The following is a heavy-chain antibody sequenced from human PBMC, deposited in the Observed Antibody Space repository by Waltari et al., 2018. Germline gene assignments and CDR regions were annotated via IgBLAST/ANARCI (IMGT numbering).Heavy chain of an antibody. CDR3: ARVPGNYDFWYFDY. V-gene: IGHV1-46*01. CDR2: INPSADST. D-gene: IGHD3-3*01. J-gene: IGHJ4*02. Sequence: QVQLVQSGAEVKKPGASVRVSCKASGYTFTSYHMHWVRQAPGQGLEGMGVINPSADSTNYAQKFQDRVTMTRDTSTSTVYMDLSSLSSEDTAVYYCARVPGNYDFWYFDYWGQGTLVTVSS. CDR1: GYTFTSYH.